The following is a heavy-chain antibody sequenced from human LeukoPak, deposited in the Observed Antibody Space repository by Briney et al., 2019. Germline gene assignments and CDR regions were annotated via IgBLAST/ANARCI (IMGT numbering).Heavy chain of an antibody. Sequence: GASVKVSCKASGVNFKYSAFSWVRQAPGQGLEWMGIINPSGGSTSYAQKFQGRVTMTRDTSTSTVYMELSSLRSEDTAVYYCARAQPHPITGTTGSAFDIWGQGTMVTVSS. V-gene: IGHV1-46*02. CDR3: ARAQPHPITGTTGSAFDI. J-gene: IGHJ3*02. CDR1: GVNFKYSA. CDR2: INPSGGST. D-gene: IGHD1-20*01.